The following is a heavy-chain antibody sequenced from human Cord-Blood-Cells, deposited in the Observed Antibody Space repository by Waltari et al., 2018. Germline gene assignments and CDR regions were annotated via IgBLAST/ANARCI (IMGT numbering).Heavy chain of an antibody. CDR3: ATSRIVLMVYELDY. J-gene: IGHJ4*02. V-gene: IGHV1-24*01. CDR1: GYTLTELS. D-gene: IGHD2-8*01. CDR2: FDPEDGET. Sequence: QVQLVQSGAEVKKPGASVKVSCKVSGYTLTELSMHWVRQAPGKGLEWMGGFDPEDGETIYAQKFQGRVTMTADTSTDTAYMELSSLRSEDTAVYYCATSRIVLMVYELDYWGQGTLVTVSS.